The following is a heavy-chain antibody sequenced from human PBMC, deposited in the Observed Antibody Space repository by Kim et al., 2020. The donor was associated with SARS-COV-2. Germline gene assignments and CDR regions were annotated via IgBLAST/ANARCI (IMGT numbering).Heavy chain of an antibody. Sequence: SETLSLTCAVYGGSFSGYYWSWIRQPPGKGLEWIGEINHSGSTNFNPSLKSRVTISVDTSKNQFSLKLSSVTAADTAVYYCASRVGGYPDYWGQGTLVTVSS. J-gene: IGHJ4*02. V-gene: IGHV4-34*01. D-gene: IGHD1-26*01. CDR2: INHSGST. CDR1: GGSFSGYY. CDR3: ASRVGGYPDY.